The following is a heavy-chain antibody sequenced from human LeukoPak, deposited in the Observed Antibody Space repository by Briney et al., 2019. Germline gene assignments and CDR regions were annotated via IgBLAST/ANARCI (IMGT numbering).Heavy chain of an antibody. D-gene: IGHD1-14*01. V-gene: IGHV4-38-2*02. Sequence: SETLSLICTVSGYSISSGFHWGWIRLPPGKGLEWIGNIYHSGNTYYSPSLLSRVTISVDTSKNQFSLKMTSVTAADTAMYYCARKPGAQTFDEWGQGTLVTVSS. CDR2: IYHSGNT. CDR1: GYSISSGFH. J-gene: IGHJ4*02. CDR3: ARKPGAQTFDE.